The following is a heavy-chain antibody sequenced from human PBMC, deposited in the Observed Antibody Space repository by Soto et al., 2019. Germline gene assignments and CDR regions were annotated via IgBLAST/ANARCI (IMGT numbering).Heavy chain of an antibody. CDR1: GGSISSGGYY. CDR3: AREAGRGYKYFDY. Sequence: SETLSLTCTVSGGSISSGGYYWSWIRQHPGKGLEWIGYIYYSGSTYYNPSLKSRLTISIEKSKNQFSLKLSSVTAADTAVYFCAREAGRGYKYFDYWGQGILVTVSS. CDR2: IYYSGST. J-gene: IGHJ4*02. D-gene: IGHD3-22*01. V-gene: IGHV4-31*03.